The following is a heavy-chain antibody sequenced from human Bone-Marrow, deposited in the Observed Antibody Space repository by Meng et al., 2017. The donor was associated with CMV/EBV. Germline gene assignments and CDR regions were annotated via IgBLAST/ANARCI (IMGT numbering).Heavy chain of an antibody. D-gene: IGHD1-26*01. V-gene: IGHV3-49*04. CDR2: IRSKAYGGTT. CDR1: GFTFGDYA. Sequence: GESLKISCAASGFTFGDYAMSWVRQAPGKGLEWVGFIRSKAYGGTTEYAASVKGRFTISRDDSKSIAYLQMNSLKTEDTAVYYCTRESELPPANAIDIWGQGTMVTVSS. J-gene: IGHJ3*02. CDR3: TRESELPPANAIDI.